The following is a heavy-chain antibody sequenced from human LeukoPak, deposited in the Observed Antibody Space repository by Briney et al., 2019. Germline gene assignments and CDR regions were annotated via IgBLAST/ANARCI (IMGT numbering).Heavy chain of an antibody. Sequence: PGRSLRLSCAASGFTFSSYGMHWVRQAPGKGLEWVAVISYDGGNKYYADSVKGRFTISRDNSKNTLYLQMNSLRAEDTALSYCAKDLASVVVVAASVYFQHWGQGTLVTVSS. V-gene: IGHV3-30*18. CDR2: ISYDGGNK. CDR3: AKDLASVVVVAASVYFQH. J-gene: IGHJ1*01. CDR1: GFTFSSYG. D-gene: IGHD2-15*01.